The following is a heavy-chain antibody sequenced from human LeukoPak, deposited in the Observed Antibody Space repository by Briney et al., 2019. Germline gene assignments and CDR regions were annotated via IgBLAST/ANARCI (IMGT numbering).Heavy chain of an antibody. J-gene: IGHJ4*02. CDR2: ISSSSSYI. CDR1: GFTFSSYS. Sequence: GGSLRLSCAASGFTFSSYSMNWVRQAPGKGLEWVSSISSSSSYIYYADSVKGRFTISRDNAKNSLYLQMNSLRAEDTAVYYCARALRIYYYFDYWGQGTLVTVSS. CDR3: ARALRIYYYFDY. D-gene: IGHD1-26*01. V-gene: IGHV3-21*04.